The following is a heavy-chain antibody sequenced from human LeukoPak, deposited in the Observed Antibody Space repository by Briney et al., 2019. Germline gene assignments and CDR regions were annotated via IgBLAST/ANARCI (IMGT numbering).Heavy chain of an antibody. CDR1: GFTFSNSW. Sequence: GGSLRLSCAASGFTFSNSWMSWVRQAPGKGLEWVGRINSKTDGGSTDYAAPVKGRFTISRDHSKNTLYLQLNSLKPEAPAAYYCTTEPQSSSGWWGQPGSYFDYWGQGTLVTVSS. V-gene: IGHV3-15*01. CDR3: TTEPQSSSGWWGQPGSYFDY. J-gene: IGHJ4*02. D-gene: IGHD6-19*01. CDR2: INSKTDGGST.